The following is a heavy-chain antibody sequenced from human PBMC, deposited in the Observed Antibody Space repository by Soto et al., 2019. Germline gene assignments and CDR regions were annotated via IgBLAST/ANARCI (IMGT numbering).Heavy chain of an antibody. CDR3: ARVAVAGTPPNWYFDL. V-gene: IGHV6-1*01. CDR2: TYYRSKWYN. J-gene: IGHJ2*01. Sequence: SQTLSLTCAISGDSVSSNSAAWNWIRQSPSRGLEWLGRTYYRSKWYNDYAVSVKSRVTINPDTSKNQFSLQLNSVTPEDTAVYYCARVAVAGTPPNWYFDLWGRGTLVTVSS. D-gene: IGHD6-19*01. CDR1: GDSVSSNSAA.